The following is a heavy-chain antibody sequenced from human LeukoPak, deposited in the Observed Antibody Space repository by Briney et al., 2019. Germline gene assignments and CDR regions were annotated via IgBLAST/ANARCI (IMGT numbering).Heavy chain of an antibody. CDR1: GFTFSSYD. CDR2: ISTAGDT. Sequence: PGGSLRLSCAASGFTFSSYDMHWVRQATGKGLEWVSAISTAGDTYYPGSVKGRFTISRENAKNSLYLQMNSLRAGDTAVYYCARGVKDVLRYFDWLPGLMDVWGQGTTVTVSS. V-gene: IGHV3-13*01. D-gene: IGHD3-9*01. CDR3: ARGVKDVLRYFDWLPGLMDV. J-gene: IGHJ6*02.